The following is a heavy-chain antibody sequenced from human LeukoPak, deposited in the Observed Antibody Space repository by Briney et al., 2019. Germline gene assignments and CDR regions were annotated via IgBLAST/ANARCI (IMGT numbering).Heavy chain of an antibody. CDR2: ISTYNGNT. V-gene: IGHV1-18*01. Sequence: ASVKVSCKASGYTFTSYGISCVRQAPGQGLEWMGWISTYNGNTNYAQKLQGRVTMTTDTSTSTAYMELRSLRSDDTAVYYCARDVTGFVVVTATLNWFDPWGQGTLVTVSS. CDR3: ARDVTGFVVVTATLNWFDP. CDR1: GYTFTSYG. D-gene: IGHD2-21*02. J-gene: IGHJ5*02.